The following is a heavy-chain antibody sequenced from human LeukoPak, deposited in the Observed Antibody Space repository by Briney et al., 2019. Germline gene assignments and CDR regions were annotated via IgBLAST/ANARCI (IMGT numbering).Heavy chain of an antibody. CDR1: GFTVSSNY. CDR2: IYSGGST. V-gene: IGHV3-53*01. J-gene: IGHJ4*02. CDR3: ARAGRYPGVLY. D-gene: IGHD3-16*02. Sequence: GGSLRSSCAASGFTVSSNYMSWVRQAPGKGLEWVSVIYSGGSTYYADSVKGRFTISRDNSKNTLYLQMNSLRAEDTAVYYCARAGRYPGVLYWGQGTLVTVSS.